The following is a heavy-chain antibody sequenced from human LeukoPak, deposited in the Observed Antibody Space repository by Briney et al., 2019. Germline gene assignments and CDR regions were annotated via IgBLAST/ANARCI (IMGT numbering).Heavy chain of an antibody. V-gene: IGHV3-23*01. J-gene: IGHJ4*02. CDR3: AKGPSGDFWSGYYISGTYFDY. CDR2: ISGSGGST. D-gene: IGHD3-3*01. CDR1: GFTFSSYA. Sequence: PGGSLRLSCAASGFTFSSYAMSWVRQAPGKGLEWVSAISGSGGSTYYADSVKGRFTISRDNSKNTLYLQTNSLRAEDTAVYYCAKGPSGDFWSGYYISGTYFDYWGQGTLVTVSS.